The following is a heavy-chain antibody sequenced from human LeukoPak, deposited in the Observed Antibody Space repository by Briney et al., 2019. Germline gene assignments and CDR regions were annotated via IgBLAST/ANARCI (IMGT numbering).Heavy chain of an antibody. J-gene: IGHJ5*02. CDR1: GVSISSGDYY. Sequence: SQTLSLTCTVSGVSISSGDYYWSWIRQPPGKGLEWIGYTYYSGSTYYNPSLKSRVTISVDTSKNQFSLKLTSVTAADTAVYYCARPYYYDSRIDPWGQGTRVTVSS. V-gene: IGHV4-30-4*01. CDR2: TYYSGST. CDR3: ARPYYYDSRIDP. D-gene: IGHD3-22*01.